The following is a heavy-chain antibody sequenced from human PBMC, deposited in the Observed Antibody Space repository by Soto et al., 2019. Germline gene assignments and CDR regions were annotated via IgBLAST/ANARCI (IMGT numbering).Heavy chain of an antibody. V-gene: IGHV3-64*01. J-gene: IGHJ4*02. CDR2: INSNGGST. CDR1: GFTFSSYA. Sequence: EVQLVESGGGLVQPGGSLRLSCAASGFTFSSYAMHWVRQAPGKALEYVSVINSNGGSTYYANSMKRRFTISRDNSKNTLYLPIGSLRSEDMAVYYCARTSGYAFDYWGQGTLVTVSS. CDR3: ARTSGYAFDY. D-gene: IGHD5-12*01.